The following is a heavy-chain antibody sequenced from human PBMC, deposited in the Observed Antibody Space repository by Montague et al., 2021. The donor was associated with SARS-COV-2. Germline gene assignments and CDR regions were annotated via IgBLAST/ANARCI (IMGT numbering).Heavy chain of an antibody. J-gene: IGHJ4*02. D-gene: IGHD3-22*01. V-gene: IGHV4-34*01. CDR1: DGSFSDYS. Sequence: SETLSLTCAVYDGSFSDYSWTWIRQPPGKGLEWIGEINHRGSTNYNPSLKSRVTISVDTSKNQFSLKMTSVTAEDTAVYYCARGRQHINMVVVVVTGGEYYVDFWGQGTLVAGSS. CDR3: ARGRQHINMVVVVVTGGEYYVDF. CDR2: INHRGST.